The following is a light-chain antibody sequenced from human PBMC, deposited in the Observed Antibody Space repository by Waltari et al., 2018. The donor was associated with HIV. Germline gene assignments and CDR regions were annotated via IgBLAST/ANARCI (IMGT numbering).Light chain of an antibody. CDR2: SAS. Sequence: DIQMTQSPSPLSASVGDRVTITCRASQSIIDFLNWYQQKPGKAPQLLISSASTLQSGVPSRFSGSGSGTDFTLTINSLQPEDFATYYCQQSDSIPYTVGQGTKLDIK. CDR3: QQSDSIPYT. CDR1: QSIIDF. V-gene: IGKV1-39*01. J-gene: IGKJ2*01.